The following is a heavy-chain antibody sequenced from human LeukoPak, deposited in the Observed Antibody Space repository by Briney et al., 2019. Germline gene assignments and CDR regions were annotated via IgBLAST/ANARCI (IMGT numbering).Heavy chain of an antibody. Sequence: PGGSLRLSCAASGFTFSSYAMRWVRQAPGKGLEYVSAISGSGGSTYYADSVKGRFTISRDNYKNTLYLQMNSLRAEDTAVYYWGIFGVVMAQGYECDYWRRGPLVTVS. CDR3: GIFGVVMAQGYECDY. V-gene: IGHV3-23*01. D-gene: IGHD3-3*01. CDR1: GFTFSSYA. CDR2: ISGSGGST. J-gene: IGHJ4*02.